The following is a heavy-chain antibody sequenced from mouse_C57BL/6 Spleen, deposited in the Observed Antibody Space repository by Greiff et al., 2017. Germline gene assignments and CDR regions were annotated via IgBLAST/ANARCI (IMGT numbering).Heavy chain of an antibody. CDR3: AKSYYYGSSYYAMDY. CDR2: INPNYGTT. D-gene: IGHD1-1*01. CDR1: GYSFTDYN. J-gene: IGHJ4*01. V-gene: IGHV1-39*01. Sequence: EVKLVESGPELVKPGASVKISCKASGYSFTDYNMNWVKQSNGKSLEWIGVINPNYGTTSYNQKFKGKATLTVDQSSSTAYMQLNSLTSEDSAVYYCAKSYYYGSSYYAMDYWGQGTSVTVSS.